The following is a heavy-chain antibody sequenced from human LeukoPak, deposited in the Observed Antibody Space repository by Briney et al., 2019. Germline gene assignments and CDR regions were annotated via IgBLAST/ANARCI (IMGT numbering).Heavy chain of an antibody. V-gene: IGHV6-1*01. J-gene: IGHJ5*02. CDR2: TYYRSTWYN. Sequence: SQTLSLTCAISGDIVSSNSVTWNWIRQSPSRGLEWLGRTYYRSTWYNDYAVSVRGRIAVNPDTSKNQFSLHLNSVTPEDTAVYYCARRLTQYDCFDPWGQGILVTVSS. CDR3: ARRLTQYDCFDP. D-gene: IGHD2-2*01. CDR1: GDIVSSNSVT.